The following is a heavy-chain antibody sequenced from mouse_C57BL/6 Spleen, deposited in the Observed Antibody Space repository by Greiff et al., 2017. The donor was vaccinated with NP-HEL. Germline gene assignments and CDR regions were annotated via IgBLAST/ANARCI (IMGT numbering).Heavy chain of an antibody. V-gene: IGHV1-64*01. D-gene: IGHD2-4*01. CDR2: IHPNSGST. Sequence: QVQLQQPGAELVKPGASVKLSCKASGYTFTSYWMHWVKQRPGQGLEWIGMIHPNSGSTNYNEKFKSKATLTVDKSSSTAYMQLSSLTSEDSAVYYCARCDYDEGYWYFDVWGTGTTVTVSS. CDR3: ARCDYDEGYWYFDV. CDR1: GYTFTSYW. J-gene: IGHJ1*03.